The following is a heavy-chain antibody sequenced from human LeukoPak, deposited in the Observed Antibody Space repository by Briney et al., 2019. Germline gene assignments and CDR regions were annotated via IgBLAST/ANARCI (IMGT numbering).Heavy chain of an antibody. D-gene: IGHD6-19*01. CDR2: IDGSGGTT. J-gene: IGHJ4*02. Sequence: GGSLRLSCAASGFTFNSYVVSWVRQAPGKGLEWVSVIDGSGGTTYSADSVKGRFTISRDNSKNTLYLQMNSLSAEDTAVYYCAKSNGGWYSYDYWGQGTLATVSS. CDR1: GFTFNSYV. V-gene: IGHV3-23*01. CDR3: AKSNGGWYSYDY.